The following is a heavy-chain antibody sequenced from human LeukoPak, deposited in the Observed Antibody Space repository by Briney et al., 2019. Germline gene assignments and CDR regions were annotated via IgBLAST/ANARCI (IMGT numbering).Heavy chain of an antibody. J-gene: IGHJ5*02. V-gene: IGHV3-23*01. CDR3: AGCPRATVTGNWFDT. CDR1: GFTFSSYG. CDR2: ISGSGSNT. Sequence: PGGSLRLSCAASGFTFSSYGMSWVRQAPGKGLEWVSSISGSGSNTYYADSVKGRFTISRDNSKNTLSLQMNSLRADATAVVYCAGCPRATVTGNWFDTWGQGTLVTVSS. D-gene: IGHD4-17*01.